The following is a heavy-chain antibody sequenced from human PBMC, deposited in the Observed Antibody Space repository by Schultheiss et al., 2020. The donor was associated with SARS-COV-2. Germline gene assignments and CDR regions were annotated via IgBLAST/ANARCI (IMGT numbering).Heavy chain of an antibody. J-gene: IGHJ4*02. CDR3: ARDVIFGVVTRSEFDY. V-gene: IGHV3-73*01. CDR2: IRSKANSYAT. D-gene: IGHD3-3*01. Sequence: KVSCAASGFTFSGSAMHWVRQASGKGLEWVGRIRSKANSYATAYAASVKGRFTISRDDSKNTAYLQMNSLRAEDTAVYYCARDVIFGVVTRSEFDYWGQGTLVTVSS. CDR1: GFTFSGSA.